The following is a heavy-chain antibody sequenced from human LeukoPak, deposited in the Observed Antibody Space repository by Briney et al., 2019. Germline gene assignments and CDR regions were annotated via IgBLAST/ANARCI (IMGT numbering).Heavy chain of an antibody. Sequence: AGSLTLSCPPSAFTLDAYCMHWVRQAPGGGLEWVSLIDRRGHRTVYADSVEGRFTVSRDNSRNSMYLHMGSLRIEADDLSYYVKEMIYSFWVYFYFWGWGNLVTVS. J-gene: IGHJ4*02. CDR2: IDRRGHRT. V-gene: IGHV3-43*01. D-gene: IGHD3-3*01. CDR3: VKEMIYSFWVYFYF. CDR1: AFTLDAYC.